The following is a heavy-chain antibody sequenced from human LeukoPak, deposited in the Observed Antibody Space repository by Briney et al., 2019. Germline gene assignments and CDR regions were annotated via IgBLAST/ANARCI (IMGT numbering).Heavy chain of an antibody. V-gene: IGHV3-74*01. CDR2: VNGPGDWT. CDR3: ARSLGSGWIHLVEY. Sequence: PGGSLRLSCAASGFTFSSHWMHWVRQAPGEGLVWVSRVNGPGDWTHYADSVRGRFIISRDNAENTISLQMNNLRAEDTAVYYCARSLGSGWIHLVEYWGQGTLVTVS. D-gene: IGHD6-19*01. J-gene: IGHJ4*02. CDR1: GFTFSSHW.